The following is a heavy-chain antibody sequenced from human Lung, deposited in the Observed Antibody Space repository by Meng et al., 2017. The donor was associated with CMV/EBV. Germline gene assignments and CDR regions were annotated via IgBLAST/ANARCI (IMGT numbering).Heavy chain of an antibody. D-gene: IGHD5-12*01. J-gene: IGHJ5*02. CDR2: ITGSGDST. Sequence: SCVASGFTFSDFAMTWVRQAPGKGLEWVSTITGSGDSTYLADSVKGRFTISRVNSKNTLYLQMSSLRADDTAIYYCAKDLAKTKRGFRYVLDWFDPWXQGTXVTVSS. V-gene: IGHV3-23*01. CDR3: AKDLAKTKRGFRYVLDWFDP. CDR1: GFTFSDFA.